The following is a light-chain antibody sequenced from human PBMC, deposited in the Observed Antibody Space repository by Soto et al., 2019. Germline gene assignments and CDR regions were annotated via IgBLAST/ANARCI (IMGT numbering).Light chain of an antibody. CDR1: SSDVGGYNY. CDR3: SSYTSSSTLYV. CDR2: EVS. J-gene: IGLJ1*01. V-gene: IGLV2-14*01. Sequence: QSVLTQPASVSGSTGQSITISCTGTSSDVGGYNYVSWYQQHPGKAPKLMIYEVSHRPSGVSNRFSGSKSGNTASLTISGLQAEDEADYYCSSYTSSSTLYVFGTGTKLTVL.